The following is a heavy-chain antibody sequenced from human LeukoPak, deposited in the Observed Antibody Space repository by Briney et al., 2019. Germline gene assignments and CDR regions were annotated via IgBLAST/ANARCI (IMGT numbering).Heavy chain of an antibody. J-gene: IGHJ4*02. Sequence: SETLSLTCAVYGGSFSGYYWSWIRQPPGKGLEWIGEINHSGSTNCNPSLKSRVTISVDTSKNQFSLKLSSVTAADTAVYYCARGSRDSSGYRPIDYWGQGTLVTVSS. D-gene: IGHD3-22*01. CDR1: GGSFSGYY. CDR2: INHSGST. CDR3: ARGSRDSSGYRPIDY. V-gene: IGHV4-34*01.